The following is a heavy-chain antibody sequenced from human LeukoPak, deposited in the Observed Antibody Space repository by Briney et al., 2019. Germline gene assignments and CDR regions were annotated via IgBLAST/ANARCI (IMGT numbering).Heavy chain of an antibody. V-gene: IGHV4-4*07. Sequence: SETLSLTCSVSGVSISPEFWSWIRQPAGKGLEWIGRIFSSGSTNYNPSLKSRVNMSIDSSKNRFSLRLNSVTAADTAVYYCARDLKGVYFDYWGPGILVTVSS. CDR2: IFSSGST. J-gene: IGHJ4*02. CDR3: ARDLKGVYFDY. CDR1: GVSISPEF. D-gene: IGHD3-10*01.